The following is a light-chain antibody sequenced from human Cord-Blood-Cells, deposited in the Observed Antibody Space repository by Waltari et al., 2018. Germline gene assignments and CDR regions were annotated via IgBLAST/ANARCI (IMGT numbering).Light chain of an antibody. V-gene: IGKV1-39*01. Sequence: DLQMTQSPSSLSASVGDRVTITCRASQSISSYLNWYQQKPGKAPKLLIYAASSLQSGVPSRFSGSGSGTDFTLTIISLQPEDFATYYCQQSDSTQWTFGQGTKVEIK. CDR1: QSISSY. CDR3: QQSDSTQWT. CDR2: AAS. J-gene: IGKJ1*01.